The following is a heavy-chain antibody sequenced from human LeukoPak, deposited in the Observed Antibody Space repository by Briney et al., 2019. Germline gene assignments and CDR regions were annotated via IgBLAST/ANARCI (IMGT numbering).Heavy chain of an antibody. D-gene: IGHD4-17*01. V-gene: IGHV4-59*01. CDR2: IYYSGST. CDR1: GGSISSYY. CDR3: ARQTTVTTVFDAFDI. Sequence: SETLSLTCTVSGGSISSYYWSWIRQPPGKGLEWIGYIYYSGSTNYNPSLKSRVIIPVDTSKNQFSLKLSSVTAADTAVYYCARQTTVTTVFDAFDIWGQGTMVTVSS. J-gene: IGHJ3*02.